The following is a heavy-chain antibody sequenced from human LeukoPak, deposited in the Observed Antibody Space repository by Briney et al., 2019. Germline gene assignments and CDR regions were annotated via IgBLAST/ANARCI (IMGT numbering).Heavy chain of an antibody. CDR3: TRGKYYDFWSGYYPDY. J-gene: IGHJ4*02. V-gene: IGHV3-49*04. CDR1: GXTFGDYV. CDR2: IRSKAYGGTT. D-gene: IGHD3-3*01. Sequence: PGGSLRLSCTASGXTFGDYVMSWVRQAPGKGLEWVGFIRSKAYGGTTEYAASVKGRFTISRDDSKSIAYLQMNSLKTEDTAVYYCTRGKYYDFWSGYYPDYWGQGTLVTVSS.